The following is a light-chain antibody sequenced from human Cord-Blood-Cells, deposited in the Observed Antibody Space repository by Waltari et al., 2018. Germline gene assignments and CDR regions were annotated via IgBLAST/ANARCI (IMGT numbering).Light chain of an antibody. V-gene: IGLV3-25*03. J-gene: IGLJ1*01. CDR2: KDS. CDR3: QSADSSGTSYV. CDR1: ALPKQY. Sequence: SYELTQPPSVSVSPGQTASITCSGDALPKQYAYWYQQKPGQAPVLVIYKDSERPSGIPERFSGSSSGTTVTLTISGVQAEDEADYYCQSADSSGTSYVFGTGTKVTVL.